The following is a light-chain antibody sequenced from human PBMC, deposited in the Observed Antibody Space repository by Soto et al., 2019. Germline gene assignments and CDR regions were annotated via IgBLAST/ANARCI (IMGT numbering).Light chain of an antibody. V-gene: IGLV2-11*01. J-gene: IGLJ1*01. CDR1: SSDFGGYNY. Sequence: QSALTQPRSVSGSPGQSVTISCTGTSSDFGGYNYVSWYQHHPGKAPKLMIYDVSERPSGVPDRFSGSKSGNTASLTISGLQAEDEADYYCCSYAGSNTYVFGSGTKLTVL. CDR2: DVS. CDR3: CSYAGSNTYV.